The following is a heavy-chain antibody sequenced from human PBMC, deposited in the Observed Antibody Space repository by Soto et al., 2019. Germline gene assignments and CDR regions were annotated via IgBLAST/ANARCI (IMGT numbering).Heavy chain of an antibody. CDR2: IHWDADR. Sequence: QITLKESGPTRVKPTQTLTLTCTLPGSSVSTRGVGVGWIRQPPGKALEWVALIHWDADRRYRPSLKSRLTITKDTSRNQVVLTMTNIDPGDTATYYCARLRPIAVPCTAQFDYWGQGTLVTVSS. V-gene: IGHV2-5*02. CDR1: GSSVSTRGVG. J-gene: IGHJ4*02. CDR3: ARLRPIAVPCTAQFDY. D-gene: IGHD6-19*01.